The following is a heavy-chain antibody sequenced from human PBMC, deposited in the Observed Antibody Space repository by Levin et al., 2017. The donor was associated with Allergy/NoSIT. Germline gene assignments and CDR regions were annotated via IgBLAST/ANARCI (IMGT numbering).Heavy chain of an antibody. V-gene: IGHV3-73*01. CDR3: SSYDILTGYNN. CDR2: IRSRANNYAT. Sequence: LSGGSLRLSCAASGFSLSNAWMNWVRQAPGKGLEWVGRIRSRANNYATAYAASLKGRFTISRDDSQNTAYLQMNSLETEDTAVYYCSSYDILTGYNNWGQGTLVTVSS. J-gene: IGHJ4*01. CDR1: GFSLSNAW. D-gene: IGHD3-9*01.